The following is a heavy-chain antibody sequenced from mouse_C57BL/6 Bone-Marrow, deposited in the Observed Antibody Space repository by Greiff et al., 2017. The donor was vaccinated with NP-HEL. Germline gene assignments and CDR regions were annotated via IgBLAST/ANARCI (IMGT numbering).Heavy chain of an antibody. CDR1: GFTFSSYG. J-gene: IGHJ1*03. CDR3: GGGSSHWYFDV. Sequence: EVKLMESGGDLVKPGGSLKLSCAASGFTFSSYGMSWVRQTPDKRLEWVATISSGGSYTYYPDSVKGRFTISRDKAKNTLYLQMSSLKSEDTAMYCCGGGSSHWYFDVWGTGTTVTVSS. V-gene: IGHV5-6*01. D-gene: IGHD1-1*01. CDR2: ISSGGSYT.